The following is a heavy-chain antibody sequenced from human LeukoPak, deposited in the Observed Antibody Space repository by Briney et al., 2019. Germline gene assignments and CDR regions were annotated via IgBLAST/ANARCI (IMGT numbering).Heavy chain of an antibody. V-gene: IGHV3-21*01. J-gene: IGHJ4*02. CDR2: ISSSSSYI. CDR1: GFTFSSYS. Sequence: GGSLRLSCAASGFTFSSYSMNWVRQAPGKGLEWVSSISSSSSYIYYADPVKGRFTISRDNAKNTLYLQMNSLRAEDTAVYYCARGSWYLAGTPQVDYWGQGTLVTVSS. CDR3: ARGSWYLAGTPQVDY. D-gene: IGHD6-13*01.